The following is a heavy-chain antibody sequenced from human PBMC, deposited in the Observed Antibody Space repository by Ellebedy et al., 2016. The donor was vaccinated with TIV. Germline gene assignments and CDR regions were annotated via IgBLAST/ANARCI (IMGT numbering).Heavy chain of an antibody. CDR2: ITESGGNI. V-gene: IGHV3-21*06. J-gene: IGHJ1*01. CDR1: GLTFSSHA. Sequence: GESLKISCAASGLTFSSHAMSWVRQAPGKGLEWVSSITESGGNIYYADSVKGRFTISRDNAKNSLFLQMNGLRAEDTAVYYCAISTVMIHFQHWGQGTLVTVSS. CDR3: AISTVMIHFQH. D-gene: IGHD4-11*01.